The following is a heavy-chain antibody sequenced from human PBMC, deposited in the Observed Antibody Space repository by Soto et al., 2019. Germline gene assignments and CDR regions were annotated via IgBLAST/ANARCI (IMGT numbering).Heavy chain of an antibody. CDR3: TTDQDSSGDLYSHQYFQY. D-gene: IGHD3-22*01. CDR1: GFTFSNAW. Sequence: EVQLVESGGGLVQPGGSLRLSCAASGFTFSNAWMSWVRQAPGKGLEWVGRIKSKTEGGTTDYAAPVKGSFTISRDDSKNTLYLQMNSLKTENTAVYDCTTDQDSSGDLYSHQYFQYWGQGTLVTVSS. V-gene: IGHV3-15*01. CDR2: IKSKTEGGTT. J-gene: IGHJ1*01.